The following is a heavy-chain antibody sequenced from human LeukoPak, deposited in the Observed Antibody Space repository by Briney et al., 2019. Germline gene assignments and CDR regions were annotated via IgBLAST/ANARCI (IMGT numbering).Heavy chain of an antibody. D-gene: IGHD3-22*01. Sequence: SQTLSLTCTVSGGSISSGGYYWSWIRQHPGKGLEWIGYIYYSGSTYYNPSLKSRVTISVDTSKNQFSLKLSSVTAADTAVYYCARSLSRDYYDSSGYDDAFDIWGQGTMVTVSS. CDR1: GGSISSGGYY. J-gene: IGHJ3*02. CDR3: ARSLSRDYYDSSGYDDAFDI. CDR2: IYYSGST. V-gene: IGHV4-31*03.